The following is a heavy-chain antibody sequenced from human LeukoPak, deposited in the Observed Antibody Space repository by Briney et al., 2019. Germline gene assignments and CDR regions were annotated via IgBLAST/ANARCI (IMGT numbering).Heavy chain of an antibody. CDR1: GYIFTSYN. CDR3: ARFAVHRRLTVAGQFGLDY. D-gene: IGHD6-19*01. V-gene: IGHV1-46*01. CDR2: INSCGGST. J-gene: IGHJ4*02. Sequence: VSVNVSCKASGYIFTSYNMYWVRQAAGQGREWMGIINSCGGSTNYAQKFQGRVTMTRDTSTSTVYMELSSLRSEDTAVYYCARFAVHRRLTVAGQFGLDYWGQGTLVTVSS.